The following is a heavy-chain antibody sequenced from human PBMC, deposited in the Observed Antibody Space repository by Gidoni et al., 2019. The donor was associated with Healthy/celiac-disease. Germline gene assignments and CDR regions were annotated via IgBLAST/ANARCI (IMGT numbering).Heavy chain of an antibody. Sequence: GDGLEWIGEINHSGSTNYNPSLKSRVTISVDTSKNQFSLKLSSVTAADTAVYYCARILRGYWYFDLWGRGTLVTVSS. D-gene: IGHD2-15*01. CDR2: INHSGST. CDR3: ARILRGYWYFDL. J-gene: IGHJ2*01. V-gene: IGHV4-34*01.